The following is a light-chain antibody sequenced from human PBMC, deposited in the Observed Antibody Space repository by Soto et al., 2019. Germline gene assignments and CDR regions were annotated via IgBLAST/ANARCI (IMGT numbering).Light chain of an antibody. CDR1: QSVNTN. Sequence: EIVMTQSPATLSVSPGESATLSCRASQSVNTNLAWYQQKPGRAPRLLIHGASTSATGIPARFSGSGSGTEFTLKISSLQSEDFAVYYCQKYNNWPSHTLGQGTKQEIK. CDR2: GAS. J-gene: IGKJ2*01. CDR3: QKYNNWPSHT. V-gene: IGKV3-15*01.